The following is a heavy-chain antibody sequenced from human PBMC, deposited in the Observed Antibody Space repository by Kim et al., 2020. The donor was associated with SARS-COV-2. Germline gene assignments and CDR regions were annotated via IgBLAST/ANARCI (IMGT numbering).Heavy chain of an antibody. CDR2: VKTDGSST. CDR1: GFTFSSYW. D-gene: IGHD5-12*01. CDR3: ARGRGSSASGYFDY. V-gene: IGHV3-74*01. J-gene: IGHJ4*02. Sequence: GGSLRLSCAASGFTFSSYWMPWVRQAPGKGLVWVSRVKTDGSSTDYADSVKGRFTISRDNAKNTLYLQMNSLRAEDTAVYYCARGRGSSASGYFDYWGQGALVTVSS.